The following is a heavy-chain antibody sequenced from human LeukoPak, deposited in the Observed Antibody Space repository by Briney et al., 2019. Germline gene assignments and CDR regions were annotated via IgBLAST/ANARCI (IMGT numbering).Heavy chain of an antibody. CDR1: GGPISSSSYY. V-gene: IGHV4-39*01. Sequence: SETLSLTCTVSGGPISSSSYYWGWIRQPPGKGLEWIGSIYYSGSTYYNPSLKSRVTISVDTSKNQFSLKLSSVTAADTAVYYCARHQDYGDYGEIDPWGQGTLVTVSS. J-gene: IGHJ5*02. CDR3: ARHQDYGDYGEIDP. D-gene: IGHD4-17*01. CDR2: IYYSGST.